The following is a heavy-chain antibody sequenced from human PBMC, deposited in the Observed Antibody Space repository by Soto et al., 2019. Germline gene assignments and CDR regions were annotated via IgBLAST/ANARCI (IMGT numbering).Heavy chain of an antibody. CDR3: AKNYYFDH. CDR2: INVDDST. V-gene: IGHV3-23*01. CDR1: GFTFSAYA. Sequence: EVQXLXSGGXLVQPGXXLXLXCAASGFTFSAYAMSWVRQAPGKGLEWVSSINVDDSTYYADSVKGRFTXSXXXXKSTVFLELSSLRVEDTATFYCAKNYYFDHWGQGTQVTVSS. J-gene: IGHJ4*02.